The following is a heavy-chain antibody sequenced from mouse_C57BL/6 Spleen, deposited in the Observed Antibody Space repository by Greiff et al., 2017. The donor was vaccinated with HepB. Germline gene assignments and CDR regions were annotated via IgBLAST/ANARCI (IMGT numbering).Heavy chain of an antibody. Sequence: DVMLVESGGGLVQPGGSLKLSCAASGFTFSDYGMAWVRQAPRKGPEWVAFISNLAYSIYYADTVTGRFTISRENAKNTLYLEMSSLRSEDTAMYYCARRDDYDVGYWYFDVWGTGTTVTVSS. CDR3: ARRDDYDVGYWYFDV. CDR1: GFTFSDYG. CDR2: ISNLAYSI. V-gene: IGHV5-15*04. J-gene: IGHJ1*03. D-gene: IGHD2-4*01.